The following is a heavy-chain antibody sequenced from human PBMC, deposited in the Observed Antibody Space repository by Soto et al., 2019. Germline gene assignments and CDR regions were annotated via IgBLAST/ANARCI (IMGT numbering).Heavy chain of an antibody. CDR1: GGTFSSYT. J-gene: IGHJ6*02. Sequence: QVQLVQSGAEVKKPGSSVKVSCKASGGTFSSYTISWVRQAPGQGLEWMGRIIPILGIANYAQKFQGRVKITPDKSTSTAYMELSSLISEDTAVYYCAGDLKSGGMDVWGQGTTVTVSS. CDR2: IIPILGIA. CDR3: AGDLKSGGMDV. V-gene: IGHV1-69*08.